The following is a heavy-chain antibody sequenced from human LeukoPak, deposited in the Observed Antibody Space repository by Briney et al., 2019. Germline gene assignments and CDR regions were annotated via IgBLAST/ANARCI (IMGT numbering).Heavy chain of an antibody. V-gene: IGHV1-18*01. CDR1: GYTFTSYG. CDR3: ARALSGYDWGDY. D-gene: IGHD5-12*01. J-gene: IGHJ4*02. Sequence: ASVKVSCKASGYTFTSYGISWVRQAPGRGLEWMGWISAYNGNTNYAQKLQGRVTMTTDTSTSTAYMELRSLRSDDTAVYYCARALSGYDWGDYWGQGTLVTVSS. CDR2: ISAYNGNT.